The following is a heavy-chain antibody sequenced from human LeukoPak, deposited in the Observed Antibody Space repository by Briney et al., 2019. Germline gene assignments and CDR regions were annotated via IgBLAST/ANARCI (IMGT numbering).Heavy chain of an antibody. J-gene: IGHJ5*02. Sequence: GGSLRLSCAGSGFALKSYSLSWVRQAPGKGLEWVSSISSTSAYIYYADSVKGRFTISRDNVDNVVYLQMNSLGAEDTAVYYCARVAVSGPTGWFDTWGQGTLVIVSS. D-gene: IGHD2-8*02. V-gene: IGHV3-21*01. CDR2: ISSTSAYI. CDR3: ARVAVSGPTGWFDT. CDR1: GFALKSYS.